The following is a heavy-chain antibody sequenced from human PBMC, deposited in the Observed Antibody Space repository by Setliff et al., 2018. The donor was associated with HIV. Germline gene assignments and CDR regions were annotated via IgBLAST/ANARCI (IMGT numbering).Heavy chain of an antibody. CDR2: IYYSGST. V-gene: IGHV4-39*01. D-gene: IGHD4-17*01. Sequence: PSETLSLTCTVSGGSISSSSYYWGWIRQPPGKGLEWIGSIYYSGSTYYNPSLKSLVTISVDTSKNQFSLKLSSVTAADTAVYYCARRVFLGGMGVTTVVRDYFYCCGRGTLVTVSS. CDR1: GGSISSSSYY. J-gene: IGHJ4*01. CDR3: ARRVFLGGMGVTTVVRDYFYC.